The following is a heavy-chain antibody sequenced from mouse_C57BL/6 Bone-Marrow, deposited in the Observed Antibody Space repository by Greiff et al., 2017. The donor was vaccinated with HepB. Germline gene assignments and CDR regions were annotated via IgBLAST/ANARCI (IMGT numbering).Heavy chain of an antibody. CDR3: ARACYYGGSVWYFDV. V-gene: IGHV1-15*01. Sequence: QVQLQQSGAELVRPGASVTLSCKASGYTFTDYEMHWVKQTPVHGLEWIGAIDPETGGTDYNQKFKGKAILTADKSSSTAYMELRSLTSEDSAVYYGARACYYGGSVWYFDVWGTGTTVTVSS. J-gene: IGHJ1*03. CDR1: GYTFTDYE. D-gene: IGHD1-1*01. CDR2: IDPETGGT.